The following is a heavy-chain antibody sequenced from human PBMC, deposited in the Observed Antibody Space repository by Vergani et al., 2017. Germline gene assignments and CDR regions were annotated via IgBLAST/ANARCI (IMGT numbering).Heavy chain of an antibody. CDR3: ALENPMGRTLGRYDAFDI. CDR2: IDWDDDK. D-gene: IGHD3-10*01. Sequence: QVTLKESGPALVKPTQTLTLTCTFSGYSLSTSGMRVSWIRQPPGKALEWLARIDWDDDKFYSTSLKTRLTISKDTSKNQVVLTMTNMDPVDTATYYCALENPMGRTLGRYDAFDIGGQGTMVTVSS. CDR1: GYSLSTSGMR. V-gene: IGHV2-70*04. J-gene: IGHJ3*02.